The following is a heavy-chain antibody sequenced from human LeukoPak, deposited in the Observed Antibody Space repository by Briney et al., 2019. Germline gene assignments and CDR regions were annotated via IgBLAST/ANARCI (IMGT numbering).Heavy chain of an antibody. Sequence: SVKVSCKASGGTFSSYAISWVRQAPGQGLEWMGGIIPIFGTANYAQKFQGRVTITTDKSTSTAYMELSSLRSEDTAVYYCASTHNYYYYYMDVWGKGTTVTVSS. CDR2: IIPIFGTA. V-gene: IGHV1-69*05. CDR1: GGTFSSYA. J-gene: IGHJ6*03. CDR3: ASTHNYYYYYMDV.